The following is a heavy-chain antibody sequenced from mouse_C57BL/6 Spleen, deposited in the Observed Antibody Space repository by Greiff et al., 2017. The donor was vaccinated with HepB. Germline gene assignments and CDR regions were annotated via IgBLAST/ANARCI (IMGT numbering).Heavy chain of an antibody. Sequence: VQLQESGPVLVKPGPSVKISCKASGFTFTDYYMHWVKQRPGQGLEWIGRIHPSDSDTNYNQKFKGKATLTVDKSSSTAYMQLSSLTSEDSAVYYCAIQLRFAWFAYWGQGTLVTVSA. CDR2: IHPSDSDT. CDR1: GFTFTDYY. D-gene: IGHD3-2*02. J-gene: IGHJ3*01. CDR3: AIQLRFAWFAY. V-gene: IGHV1-74*01.